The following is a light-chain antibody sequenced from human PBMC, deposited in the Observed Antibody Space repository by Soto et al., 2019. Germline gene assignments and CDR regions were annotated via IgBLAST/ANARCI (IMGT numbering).Light chain of an antibody. V-gene: IGKV1-5*03. CDR3: QQYNSFWT. CDR1: QNINSW. CDR2: KAS. Sequence: DIHMTQSPSTLSASVGDRVTITCRASQNINSWLAWYQQKPGKAPKLLIYKASSLESGVPSRFSGSGSGTEFTLTISSLQPDDFATYYCQQYNSFWTFGQGTKVDIK. J-gene: IGKJ1*01.